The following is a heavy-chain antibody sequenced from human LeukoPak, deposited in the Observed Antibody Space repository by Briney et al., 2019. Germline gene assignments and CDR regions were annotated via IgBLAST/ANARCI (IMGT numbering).Heavy chain of an antibody. CDR2: IYYSGST. Sequence: SETLSLTCTVSGGSISSYYWSWIRQPPGKGLEWIGYIYYSGSTNYNPSLKSRVTISVDTSKNQFSLKLSSVTAADTAVYYCARGFGDYDAPWGQGTLVTVSS. CDR1: GGSISSYY. CDR3: ARGFGDYDAP. D-gene: IGHD4-17*01. J-gene: IGHJ5*02. V-gene: IGHV4-59*01.